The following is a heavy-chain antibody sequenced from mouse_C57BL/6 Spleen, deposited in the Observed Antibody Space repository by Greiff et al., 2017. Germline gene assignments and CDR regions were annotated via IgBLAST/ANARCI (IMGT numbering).Heavy chain of an antibody. CDR1: GFNIKDDY. J-gene: IGHJ3*01. D-gene: IGHD1-1*01. Sequence: VQLQQSGAELVRPGASVKLSCTASGFNIKDDYMHWVKQRPEQGLEWIGWIDPENGDTEYASKFQGKATITADKSSNTAYLQLSSLTSEDTAVYYCTFYGSSRPWFAYWGQGTLVTVSA. V-gene: IGHV14-4*01. CDR3: TFYGSSRPWFAY. CDR2: IDPENGDT.